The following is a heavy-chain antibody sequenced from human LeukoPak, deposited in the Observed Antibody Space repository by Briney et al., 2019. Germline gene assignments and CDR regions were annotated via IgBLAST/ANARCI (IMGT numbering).Heavy chain of an antibody. CDR1: GFTFSSYA. CDR3: ARERKSSTSMDY. V-gene: IGHV3-30-3*01. J-gene: IGHJ4*02. D-gene: IGHD2-2*01. Sequence: GGSLRLSCAASGFTFSSYAMHWVRQAPGKGLEWVAVISYDGSNKYYADSVKGRFTISRDNAKNTLYLQMNSLRGEGTAVYFCARERKSSTSMDYWGQGTLVTVSS. CDR2: ISYDGSNK.